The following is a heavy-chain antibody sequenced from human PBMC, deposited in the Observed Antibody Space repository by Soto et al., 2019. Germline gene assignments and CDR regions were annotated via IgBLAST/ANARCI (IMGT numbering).Heavy chain of an antibody. J-gene: IGHJ5*02. V-gene: IGHV1-8*01. CDR3: ARDRYSSGNWFDP. CDR2: MNPNSGNT. Sequence: ASVKVSCKASGYTFTIYDINWVRQATGQGLEWMGWMNPNSGNTGYAQKFQGRVTMTMNTSISTAYMELSSLRSEDTAVYYCARDRYSSGNWFDPWGQGTQVTVSS. D-gene: IGHD6-19*01. CDR1: GYTFTIYD.